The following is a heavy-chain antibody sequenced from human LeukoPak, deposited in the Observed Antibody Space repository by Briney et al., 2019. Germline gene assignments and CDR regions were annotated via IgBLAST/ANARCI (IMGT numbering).Heavy chain of an antibody. J-gene: IGHJ4*02. Sequence: SQTLSLTCTVSGGSISSGGYCWSWIRQHPGKGLEWIGYIYYSGSTYYNPSLKSRVTISVDTSKNQFSLKLSSVTAADTAVYYCARGTGYSYGYADYWGQGTLVTVSS. CDR1: GGSISSGGYC. CDR3: ARGTGYSYGYADY. CDR2: IYYSGST. V-gene: IGHV4-31*03. D-gene: IGHD5-18*01.